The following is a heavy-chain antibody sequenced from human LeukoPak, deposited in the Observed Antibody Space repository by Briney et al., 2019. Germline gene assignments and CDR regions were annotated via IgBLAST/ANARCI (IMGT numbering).Heavy chain of an antibody. CDR1: GFTFSSYS. Sequence: GGSLRLSCAASGFTFSSYSMNWVRQAPGKGLEWVSSISSSSSYIYYADSVKGRFTISRDNAKNTLYLQMNSLRAEDTAVYYCAKVAGYCTGGSCYGALDYWGQGTLVTVSS. V-gene: IGHV3-21*04. J-gene: IGHJ4*02. CDR3: AKVAGYCTGGSCYGALDY. D-gene: IGHD2-15*01. CDR2: ISSSSSYI.